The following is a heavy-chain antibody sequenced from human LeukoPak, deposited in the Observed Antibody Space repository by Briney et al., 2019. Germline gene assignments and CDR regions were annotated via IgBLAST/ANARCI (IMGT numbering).Heavy chain of an antibody. D-gene: IGHD6-19*01. V-gene: IGHV3-21*01. CDR1: GFTFSAYS. CDR3: ARDILGRSSGWSPNDY. Sequence: GGSLRLSCAASGFTFSAYSMNWVRQAPGKGLEWVSSISSSSSYIYYADSVKGRFTISRDNSKNTLYLQMNSLRAEDTAVYYCARDILGRSSGWSPNDYWGQGTLVTVSS. J-gene: IGHJ4*02. CDR2: ISSSSSYI.